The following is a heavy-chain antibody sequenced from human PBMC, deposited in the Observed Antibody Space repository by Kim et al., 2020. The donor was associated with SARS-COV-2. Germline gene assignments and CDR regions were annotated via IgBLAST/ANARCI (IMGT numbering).Heavy chain of an antibody. Sequence: SETLSLTCTVSGGSISSSSYYWGWIRQPPGKGLEWIGSIYYSGSTYYNPSLKSRVTISVDTSKNQFSLKLSSVTAADTAVYYCARGVRYQWLAPPGAGYYYGMDVWGQGTTVTVSS. J-gene: IGHJ6*02. V-gene: IGHV4-39*07. CDR2: IYYSGST. D-gene: IGHD6-19*01. CDR3: ARGVRYQWLAPPGAGYYYGMDV. CDR1: GGSISSSSYY.